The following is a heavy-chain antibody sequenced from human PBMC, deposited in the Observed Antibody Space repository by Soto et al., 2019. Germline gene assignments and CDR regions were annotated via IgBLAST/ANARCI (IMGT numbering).Heavy chain of an antibody. D-gene: IGHD3-10*01. J-gene: IGHJ6*02. V-gene: IGHV4-34*01. CDR3: ARALFITMVRGVPLLWRYYYGMDV. Sequence: PSETLSLTCAVYGGSFSGYYWSWIRQPPGKGLEWIGEINHSGSTNYNPSLKSRVTISVDTSKNQFSLKLSSVTAADTAVYYCARALFITMVRGVPLLWRYYYGMDVWGQGTTVTVSS. CDR1: GGSFSGYY. CDR2: INHSGST.